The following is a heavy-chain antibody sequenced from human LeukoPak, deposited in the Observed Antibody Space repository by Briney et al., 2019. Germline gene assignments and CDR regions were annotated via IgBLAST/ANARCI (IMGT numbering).Heavy chain of an antibody. D-gene: IGHD6-19*01. CDR1: GGSFSGYY. V-gene: IGHV4-34*01. J-gene: IGHJ4*02. CDR2: INHSGST. CDR3: ARVSRTYSSGWYPWHFDY. Sequence: RASETLSLACAVYGGSFSGYYWNWIRQPPGKGLEWIGEINHSGSTNYNPSLKSRVTISVDTSKNQFSLKLSSVTAADTAVYYCARVSRTYSSGWYPWHFDYWGQGTLVTVSS.